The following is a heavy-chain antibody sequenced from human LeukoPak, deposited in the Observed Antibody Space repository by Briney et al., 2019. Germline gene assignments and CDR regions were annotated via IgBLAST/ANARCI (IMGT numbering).Heavy chain of an antibody. Sequence: SSETLSLTCTVSGGSISSSRFFWAWIRQPPGKGLEWIGNINFSGTTYYNPSLKSRVTLSVDPSKNQFSLRLSSVTAADTAVYYCAKSTYYYDTFVNAFDLWGQGTVVTVSS. CDR2: INFSGTT. V-gene: IGHV4-39*07. CDR3: AKSTYYYDTFVNAFDL. J-gene: IGHJ3*01. CDR1: GGSISSSRFF. D-gene: IGHD3-22*01.